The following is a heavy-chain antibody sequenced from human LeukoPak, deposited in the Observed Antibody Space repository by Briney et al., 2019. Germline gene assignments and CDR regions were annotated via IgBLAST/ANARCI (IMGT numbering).Heavy chain of an antibody. Sequence: SVKVSCKASADTFGSYAISWVRQAPGQGLEWMGRTIPILGIAKYAQKFQGRVTISADTSTSTAYMELSSLRSEDTAVYYCARVTSITIFGVVIQGAFDIWGQGTMVTVSS. V-gene: IGHV1-69*04. CDR3: ARVTSITIFGVVIQGAFDI. CDR2: TIPILGIA. D-gene: IGHD3-3*01. J-gene: IGHJ3*02. CDR1: ADTFGSYA.